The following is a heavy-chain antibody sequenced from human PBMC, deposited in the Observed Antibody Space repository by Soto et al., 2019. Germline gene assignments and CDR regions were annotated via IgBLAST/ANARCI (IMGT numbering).Heavy chain of an antibody. J-gene: IGHJ4*02. Sequence: PGGSLRLSCAASGFTFSSYSMNWARQAPGKGLEWVSSITSRSDYIYYADSVKGRFTISRDNAKNSLYLQMDGLRAEDTAVYYCAGDPSVIDTAIVSGPETYYFDYWGQGTLVTVSS. D-gene: IGHD5-18*01. CDR2: ITSRSDYI. CDR3: AGDPSVIDTAIVSGPETYYFDY. CDR1: GFTFSSYS. V-gene: IGHV3-21*01.